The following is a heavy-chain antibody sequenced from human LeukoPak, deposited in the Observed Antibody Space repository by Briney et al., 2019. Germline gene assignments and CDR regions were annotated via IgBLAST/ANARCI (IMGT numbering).Heavy chain of an antibody. CDR1: GFTFSSYS. CDR2: ISSSSSYI. J-gene: IGHJ6*02. CDR3: ARDLDYDSSGYYPLYYYGMDV. D-gene: IGHD3-22*01. Sequence: GGSLRLSCAASGFTFSSYSMNWVRQAPGKGLEWVSSISSSSSYIYYADSVKGRFTISRDNAKNSLYLQMNSLRAEDTAVYYCARDLDYDSSGYYPLYYYGMDVWGQGTTVTVSS. V-gene: IGHV3-21*01.